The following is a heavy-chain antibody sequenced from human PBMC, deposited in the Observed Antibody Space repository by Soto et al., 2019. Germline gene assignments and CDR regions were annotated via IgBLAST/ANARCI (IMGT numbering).Heavy chain of an antibody. D-gene: IGHD3-10*01. V-gene: IGHV1-18*01. CDR2: INVFNGDP. CDR1: GYLFTDYG. Sequence: ASVKVSCKASGYLFTDYGIAWVRQAPGQGLEWMGWINVFNGDPRYAPNLQGRVTMTKDTSTNTASMELRSLRSDDTAVYFCVRVRRGQMDYWGQGTLVTVSS. CDR3: VRVRRGQMDY. J-gene: IGHJ4*02.